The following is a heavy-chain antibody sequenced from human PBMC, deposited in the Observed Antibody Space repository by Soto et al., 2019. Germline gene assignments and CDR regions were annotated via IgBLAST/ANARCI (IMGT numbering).Heavy chain of an antibody. CDR2: ISTSGST. Sequence: WETLSLTCTVSGGSVTSRSYYWSWIRQPPGKGLEWIGYISTSGSTNDNPSLKSRVTISLDTSKNQFSLKLSSVTAADTAVYYCATIGIVGATSVDYWGQGALLTVSS. CDR3: ATIGIVGATSVDY. D-gene: IGHD1-26*01. CDR1: GGSVTSRSYY. J-gene: IGHJ4*02. V-gene: IGHV4-61*01.